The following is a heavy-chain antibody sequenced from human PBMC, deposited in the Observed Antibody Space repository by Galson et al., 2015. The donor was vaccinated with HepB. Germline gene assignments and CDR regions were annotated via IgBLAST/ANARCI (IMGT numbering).Heavy chain of an antibody. CDR3: ARRDYADGGGFDI. CDR2: IIPIFGTA. Sequence: SVKVSCKASGGTFSSYAISWVRQAPGQGLEWMGGIIPIFGTANYAQKFQGRVTITADESTSTAYMELSSLRSEDTAMYYCARRDYADGGGFDIWGQGTMVTVSS. D-gene: IGHD4/OR15-4a*01. J-gene: IGHJ3*02. V-gene: IGHV1-69*13. CDR1: GGTFSSYA.